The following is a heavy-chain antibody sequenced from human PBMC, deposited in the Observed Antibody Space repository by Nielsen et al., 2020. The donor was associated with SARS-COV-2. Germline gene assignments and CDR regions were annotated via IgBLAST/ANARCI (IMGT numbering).Heavy chain of an antibody. CDR2: IKQEGHEK. CDR1: GFTFSDYW. J-gene: IGHJ4*02. D-gene: IGHD1-1*01. CDR3: ASDHDWNDVYGGQ. Sequence: GGSLRLSCAASGFTFSDYWMKWVRQAPGKGLEWVANIKQEGHEKYYVDSVRGRFTISRDNAKNSLYLQMNSLRVEDTAIYYCASDHDWNDVYGGQWGQGTLVTVSS. V-gene: IGHV3-7*01.